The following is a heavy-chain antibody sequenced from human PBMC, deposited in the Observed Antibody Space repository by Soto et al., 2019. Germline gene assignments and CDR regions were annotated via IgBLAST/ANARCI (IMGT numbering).Heavy chain of an antibody. CDR3: ARTSMQSRGYSYGHGGMDV. CDR1: GFTFTSSA. CDR2: IVVGSGNT. Sequence: SVKVSCKASGFTFTSSAMQWVRQARGQRLEWIGWIVVGSGNTNYSPSFQGHVTISTDKSISTAYLQWSSLKASDTAMYYCARTSMQSRGYSYGHGGMDVSGQGTTVTVSS. V-gene: IGHV1-58*02. J-gene: IGHJ6*02. D-gene: IGHD5-18*01.